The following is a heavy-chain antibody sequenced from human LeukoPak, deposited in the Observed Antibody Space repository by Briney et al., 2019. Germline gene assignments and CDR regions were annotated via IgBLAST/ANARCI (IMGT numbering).Heavy chain of an antibody. CDR2: ISGSGGST. CDR1: GFTFSSYA. J-gene: IGHJ4*02. D-gene: IGHD3-10*01. Sequence: GGSLRLSCAASGFTFSSYAMSWVRQAPGKGLEWVPAISGSGGSTYYADSVKGRFTISRDNSKNTLYLQMNSLRAEDTAVYYCAKDRVPYYYGSGRTTEFDYWGQGTLVTVSS. V-gene: IGHV3-23*01. CDR3: AKDRVPYYYGSGRTTEFDY.